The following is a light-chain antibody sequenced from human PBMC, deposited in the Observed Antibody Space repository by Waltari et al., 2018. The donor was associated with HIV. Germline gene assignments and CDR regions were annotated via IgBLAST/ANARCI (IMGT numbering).Light chain of an antibody. CDR1: NIGSKS. V-gene: IGLV3-21*02. CDR2: DDS. J-gene: IGLJ2*01. CDR3: QVWDHTSDHPAV. Sequence: SYVLTQPPSVSVAPRQTARITCGGNNIGSKSVHWYQQKPGQAPVLVVYDDSDRPSGIPERFSGSNSGNTDTLTITRVEAGDEADFYCQVWDHTSDHPAVFGGGTKLTVL.